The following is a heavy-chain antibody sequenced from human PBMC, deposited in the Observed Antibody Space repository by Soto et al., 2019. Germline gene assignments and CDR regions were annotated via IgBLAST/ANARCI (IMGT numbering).Heavy chain of an antibody. CDR1: GFTVSSNY. D-gene: IGHD1-26*01. CDR2: IYSGGST. Sequence: PGGSLRLSCAASGFTVSSNYMSWVRQAPGKGLEWVSVIYSGGSTYYADSVKGRFTISRDNSKNTLYLQMNSLRAEDTAVYYCARNDRGDYFDYWGQGTLVTVFS. J-gene: IGHJ4*02. V-gene: IGHV3-66*01. CDR3: ARNDRGDYFDY.